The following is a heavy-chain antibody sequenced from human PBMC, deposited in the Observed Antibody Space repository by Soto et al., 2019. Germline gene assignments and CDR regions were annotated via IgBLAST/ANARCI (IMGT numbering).Heavy chain of an antibody. CDR2: IYYSGST. J-gene: IGHJ6*02. V-gene: IGHV4-31*03. CDR1: GGSISSSDYY. Sequence: PSETLSLTCSVTGGSISSSDYYWVWIRQPPGKGLEWIGYIYYSGSTYYNPSLKSRVTISVDTSKNQFSLKLSSVTAAETAVYYCASYLRDYDSSGYRMDVWGQGTTVTVSS. CDR3: ASYLRDYDSSGYRMDV. D-gene: IGHD3-22*01.